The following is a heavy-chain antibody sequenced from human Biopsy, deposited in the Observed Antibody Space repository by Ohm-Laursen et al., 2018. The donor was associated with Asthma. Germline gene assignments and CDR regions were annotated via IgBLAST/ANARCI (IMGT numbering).Heavy chain of an antibody. CDR1: GFSFSNFA. CDR3: ARGDSSNWSHYYFDY. CDR2: ISKDASTQ. D-gene: IGHD3-22*01. Sequence: SLRFSCAATGFSFSNFAIHWVRQAPGKGLEWVGVISKDASTQDYADSVKGRFTMARDNSKNTLYLQMHSLRAEDTAVYYCARGDSSNWSHYYFDYWGQGTLVTVSS. V-gene: IGHV3-30*07. J-gene: IGHJ4*02.